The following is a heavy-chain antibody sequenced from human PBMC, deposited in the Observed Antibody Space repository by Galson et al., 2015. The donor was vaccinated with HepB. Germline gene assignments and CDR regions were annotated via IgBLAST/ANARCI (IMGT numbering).Heavy chain of an antibody. J-gene: IGHJ3*02. CDR2: IKQDGSEK. D-gene: IGHD6-19*01. Sequence: SLRLSCAASGFTFSSYAMSWVRQAPGKGLEWVANIKQDGSEKYYVDSVKGRFTISRDNAKNSLYLQMNSLRAEDTAVYYCTTDAPRIAVACDDAFDIWGQGTTVTVSS. CDR3: TTDAPRIAVACDDAFDI. CDR1: GFTFSSYA. V-gene: IGHV3-7*03.